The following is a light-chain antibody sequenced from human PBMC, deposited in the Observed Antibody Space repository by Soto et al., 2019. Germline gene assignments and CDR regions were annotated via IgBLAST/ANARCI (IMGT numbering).Light chain of an antibody. CDR2: SAS. CDR3: QQYSSLPRT. Sequence: EIVLTQSPATLSLSPGERATLSCGASQIVSGKYLAWYHQRPGQAPRVLIHSASSRATGIPDRFTGSGSGTDFTLTITRLEPEDFGVYYCQQYSSLPRTFGQGTIVDIK. J-gene: IGKJ1*01. V-gene: IGKV3-20*01. CDR1: QIVSGKY.